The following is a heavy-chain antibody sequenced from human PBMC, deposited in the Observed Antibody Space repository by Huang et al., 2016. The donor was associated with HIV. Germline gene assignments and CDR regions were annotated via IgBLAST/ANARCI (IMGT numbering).Heavy chain of an antibody. J-gene: IGHJ6*02. CDR2: IYPGDSDT. D-gene: IGHD3-10*01. Sequence: EVQLVQSGAEVKKPGESLKISCKGSGYRFRSNWIGWVRQMPGKGLEWMVIIYPGDSDTRYRPPFQGQVTISADKSINTAYRQWSSLKASDTAMYYCARLIGSPSFYYGLDVWGQGTTVTVSS. CDR1: GYRFRSNW. CDR3: ARLIGSPSFYYGLDV. V-gene: IGHV5-51*01.